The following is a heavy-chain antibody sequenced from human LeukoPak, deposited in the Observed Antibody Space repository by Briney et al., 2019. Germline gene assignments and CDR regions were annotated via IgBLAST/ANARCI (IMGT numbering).Heavy chain of an antibody. CDR2: ISYDGSNK. D-gene: IGHD1-26*01. V-gene: IGHV3-30*18. CDR1: GFTFSSYG. CDR3: AKLVVGATNLDY. Sequence: PGRSLRLSCAAYGFTFSSYGMHWVRQAPGKGLEWVAVISYDGSNKYYADSVKGRFTISRGNSKNTLYLQMNSLRAEDTAVYYCAKLVVGATNLDYWGRGTLVTVSS. J-gene: IGHJ4*02.